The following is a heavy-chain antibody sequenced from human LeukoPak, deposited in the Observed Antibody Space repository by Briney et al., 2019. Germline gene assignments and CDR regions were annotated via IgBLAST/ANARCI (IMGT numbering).Heavy chain of an antibody. D-gene: IGHD3-22*01. CDR1: GYTFTSYG. J-gene: IGHJ4*02. CDR2: ISAYNGNT. CDR3: ARVYYDSSGYYRPSIYFDY. Sequence: ASVKVSCKASGYTFTSYGISWVRQAPGQGLEWMGWISAYNGNTNYAQKLQGRVTMTTDTSTSTAYMELRSLRSDDTAVYYCARVYYDSSGYYRPSIYFDYWGQGTLVTVPS. V-gene: IGHV1-18*01.